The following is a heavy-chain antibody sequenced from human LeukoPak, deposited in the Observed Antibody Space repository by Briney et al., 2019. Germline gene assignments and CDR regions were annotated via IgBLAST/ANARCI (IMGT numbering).Heavy chain of an antibody. CDR3: GRDTRLLGIAANP. V-gene: IGHV4-4*07. CDR2: IYTSGST. D-gene: IGHD6-25*01. Sequence: SETLSLTCTVSGGSTSSYYWRWIRQPAGKGLEWIGRIYTSGSTNYNPSLKSRVTISVETSKNHFFLTLRSVTAADTAVYYFGRDTRLLGIAANPWRQGTLVTVSS. CDR1: GGSTSSYY. J-gene: IGHJ5*02.